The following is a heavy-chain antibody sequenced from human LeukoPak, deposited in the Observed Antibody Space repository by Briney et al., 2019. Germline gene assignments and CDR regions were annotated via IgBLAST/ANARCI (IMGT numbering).Heavy chain of an antibody. V-gene: IGHV3-48*03. D-gene: IGHD3-16*01. CDR2: IKNDGSKI. CDR3: VRGSLSDRGDY. J-gene: IGHJ4*02. CDR1: GFTFSSYE. Sequence: PGGSLRLSCAASGFTFSSYEMNWVRKAPGKGLEWLSYIKNDGSKIYYTDSVKGRFTISRDNAKNSLFLQMNSLRAEDTAVYYCVRGSLSDRGDYWGQGTLVTVSS.